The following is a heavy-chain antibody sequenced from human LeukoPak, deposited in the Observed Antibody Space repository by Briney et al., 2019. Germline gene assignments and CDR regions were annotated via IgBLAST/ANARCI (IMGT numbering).Heavy chain of an antibody. CDR2: INTGKGNT. D-gene: IGHD2-15*01. CDR3: ARDHVVGLAPFDP. Sequence: GASVKVSCKASGYTFTDYAMHWVRPAPGERLEWMGWINTGKGNTKYSQKFQGRVTITMDTSASTAYMELSSLRSEDTAVYYCARDHVVGLAPFDPWGQGTLVTVSS. CDR1: GYTFTDYA. J-gene: IGHJ5*02. V-gene: IGHV1-3*04.